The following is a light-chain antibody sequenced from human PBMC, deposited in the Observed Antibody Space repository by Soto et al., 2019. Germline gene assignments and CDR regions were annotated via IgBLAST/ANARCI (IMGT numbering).Light chain of an antibody. V-gene: IGLV1-44*01. CDR1: SSDIGSNT. Sequence: QSVLTQPPSASGTPGQRVTISCSGSSSDIGSNTVNWYQQLPGTAPKLLIYSNNQQPSGVPDRFSGSKAGNSASLAIRWLQSEHEADYYCAAWDASLSGHVVFGGGTKVTVL. CDR3: AAWDASLSGHVV. J-gene: IGLJ2*01. CDR2: SNN.